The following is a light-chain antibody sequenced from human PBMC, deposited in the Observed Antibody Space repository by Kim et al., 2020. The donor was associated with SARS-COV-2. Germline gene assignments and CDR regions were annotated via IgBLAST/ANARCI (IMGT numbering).Light chain of an antibody. CDR2: EDD. Sequence: KTVTISCIGNRGSIADNYVQWYQQRPGSAPTIVIFEDDQRPSGVPDRFSGSVDSSSNSASLTISGLQTEDEADYYCQSYDSNTHWVFGGGTKLTVL. V-gene: IGLV6-57*02. J-gene: IGLJ3*02. CDR1: RGSIADNY. CDR3: QSYDSNTHWV.